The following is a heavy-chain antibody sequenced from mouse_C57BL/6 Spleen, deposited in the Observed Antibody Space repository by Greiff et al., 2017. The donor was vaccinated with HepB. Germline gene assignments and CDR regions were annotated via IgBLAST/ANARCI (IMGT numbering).Heavy chain of an antibody. Sequence: VQLQQSGPELVKPGASVKISCKASGYTFTDYYMNWVKQSHGKSLEWIGDINPNNGGTSYNQKFKGKATLTVDKSSSTAYMELRSLTSEDSAVYYCARWGPGFDYWGQGTTLTVSS. CDR2: INPNNGGT. CDR1: GYTFTDYY. V-gene: IGHV1-26*01. CDR3: ARWGPGFDY. J-gene: IGHJ2*01.